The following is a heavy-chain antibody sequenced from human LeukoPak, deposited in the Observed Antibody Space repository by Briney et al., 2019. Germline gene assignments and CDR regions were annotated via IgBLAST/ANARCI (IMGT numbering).Heavy chain of an antibody. D-gene: IGHD3-10*01. CDR2: IKEDGSEI. V-gene: IGHV3-7*04. Sequence: GGSLRLSCAASGFIFSNYWMIWVRQAPGKGLEWVANIKEDGSEIYYVDSVKGRFTIFRDNAKNSVYLQMNSLRAEDTAIYYCARHWSYHDYWGQGTLVTVSS. CDR1: GFIFSNYW. CDR3: ARHWSYHDY. J-gene: IGHJ4*02.